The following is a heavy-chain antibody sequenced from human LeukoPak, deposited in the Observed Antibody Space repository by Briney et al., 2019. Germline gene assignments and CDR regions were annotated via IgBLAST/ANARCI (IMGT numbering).Heavy chain of an antibody. J-gene: IGHJ4*02. CDR3: AKDKGVAVAGTFDY. Sequence: GGSLRLSCAASGFTFSSYGMHWVRQAPGKGLEWVAFIRYDGSNKYYADSVKGRFTISRDNSKNTLYLQMNSLRAEDTAVYYCAKDKGVAVAGTFDYWGQGTLVTVSS. CDR2: IRYDGSNK. D-gene: IGHD6-19*01. V-gene: IGHV3-30*02. CDR1: GFTFSSYG.